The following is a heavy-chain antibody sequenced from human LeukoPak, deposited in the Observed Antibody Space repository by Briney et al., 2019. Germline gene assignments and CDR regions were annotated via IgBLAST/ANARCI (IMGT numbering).Heavy chain of an antibody. CDR3: AKGHYDILTGSLDY. D-gene: IGHD3-9*01. CDR1: GFTFSSYG. CDR2: ISYDGSNK. J-gene: IGHJ4*02. Sequence: PGRSLRLSCAASGFTFSSYGMQGVRQAPGKGLEGVAVISYDGSNKYYADSVKGRFTISRDNSKNTLYLQMNSLRAEDTAVYYCAKGHYDILTGSLDYWGQGTLVTVSS. V-gene: IGHV3-30*18.